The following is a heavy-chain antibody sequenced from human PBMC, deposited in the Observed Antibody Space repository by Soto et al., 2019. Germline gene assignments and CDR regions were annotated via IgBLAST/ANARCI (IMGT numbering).Heavy chain of an antibody. J-gene: IGHJ4*02. CDR3: AREPSNFDY. D-gene: IGHD3-3*02. Sequence: QVQLVQSGAEVKKPGASVKVSCKASGYTFTSYGISWVRQAPGQGLEWMGWISAYNGNTKYAQKLQGRVTMPTDTSAGTAYMELRGRRADDTAVYYCAREPSNFDYWGQGTLVTVSS. CDR2: ISAYNGNT. CDR1: GYTFTSYG. V-gene: IGHV1-18*01.